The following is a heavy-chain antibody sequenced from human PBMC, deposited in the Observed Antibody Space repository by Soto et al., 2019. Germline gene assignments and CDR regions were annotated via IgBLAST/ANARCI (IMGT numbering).Heavy chain of an antibody. V-gene: IGHV3-49*03. J-gene: IGHJ4*02. CDR1: GFMFGDYT. CDR2: ISSKRYGGTP. D-gene: IGHD2-21*01. CDR3: TRLGRDGYTIPFDY. Sequence: PGGSLRLSCTASGFMFGDYTLTWFRQAPGKGLECVGFISSKRYGGTPEYAASVKGRFTISRDDSKSIAYLQMNSLKTEDTAVYYCTRLGRDGYTIPFDYWGQGT.